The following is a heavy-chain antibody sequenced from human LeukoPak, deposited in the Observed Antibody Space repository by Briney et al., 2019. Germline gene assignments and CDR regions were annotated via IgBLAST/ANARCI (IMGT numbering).Heavy chain of an antibody. Sequence: GGSLRLSCAASGFTFSSYSMNWVRQAPGKGLEWVSSISSSSSFIYYADSVKGRFTISRDNAKNSLYLQMNSLRAEDTAVYYCARDWGYYYYYGMDVWGQGTAVTVSS. CDR2: ISSSSSFI. V-gene: IGHV3-21*01. D-gene: IGHD3-16*01. J-gene: IGHJ6*02. CDR1: GFTFSSYS. CDR3: ARDWGYYYYYGMDV.